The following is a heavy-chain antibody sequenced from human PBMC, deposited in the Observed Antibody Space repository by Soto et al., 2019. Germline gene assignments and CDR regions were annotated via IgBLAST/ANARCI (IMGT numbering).Heavy chain of an antibody. D-gene: IGHD4-17*01. Sequence: GGSLRLSCAASGFTFSDYAMHWVRQAPGKGLEWVAIISFDGSNEHYADSVQGRFTISRDNSENTLYLQMNSLRADDTAVYYCARPAATVIFYSGMDVWGQGATVTVSS. J-gene: IGHJ6*02. V-gene: IGHV3-30-3*01. CDR2: ISFDGSNE. CDR3: ARPAATVIFYSGMDV. CDR1: GFTFSDYA.